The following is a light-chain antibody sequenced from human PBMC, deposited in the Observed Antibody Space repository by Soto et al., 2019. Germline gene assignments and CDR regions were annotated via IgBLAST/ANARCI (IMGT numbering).Light chain of an antibody. V-gene: IGKV1-39*01. CDR3: QQSYSTPLT. J-gene: IGKJ4*01. Sequence: DMQMTQSPSSLSASVGDRVTITCRASQSISSYFNWYQQKPGKAPKLLIYAASSLQSWVPSRFGGSGSGTDFTLTISILQAEDFATYYWQQSYSTPLTFGGGTKVEIK. CDR2: AAS. CDR1: QSISSY.